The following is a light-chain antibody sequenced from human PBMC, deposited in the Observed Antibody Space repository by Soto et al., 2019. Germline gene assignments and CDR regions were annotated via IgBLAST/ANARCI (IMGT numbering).Light chain of an antibody. Sequence: QSALTQPASVSGSPGQSITISCTGTSSDVGGYNYVSWYQQQAGKAPKLIIHEVSNRPSGVSNRFSGSKSGNTASLTISGLQAEDEADYSCSSFTSSSSLDVVFGGGTKLTVL. CDR1: SSDVGGYNY. V-gene: IGLV2-14*01. J-gene: IGLJ2*01. CDR2: EVS. CDR3: SSFTSSSSLDVV.